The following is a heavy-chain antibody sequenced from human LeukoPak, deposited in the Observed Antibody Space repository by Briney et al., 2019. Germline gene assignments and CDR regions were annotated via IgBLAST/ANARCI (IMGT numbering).Heavy chain of an antibody. CDR3: ARVEERQYSGSYYLGY. CDR2: IWYDGSNK. CDR1: GFTFSSYG. D-gene: IGHD1-26*01. Sequence: PGGSLRLSCAASGFTFSSYGMHWVRQAPGRGLEWVAVIWYDGSNKYYADSVKGRFTISRDNSKNTLYLQMNSLRAEDTAVYYCARVEERQYSGSYYLGYWGQGTLVTVSS. V-gene: IGHV3-33*01. J-gene: IGHJ4*02.